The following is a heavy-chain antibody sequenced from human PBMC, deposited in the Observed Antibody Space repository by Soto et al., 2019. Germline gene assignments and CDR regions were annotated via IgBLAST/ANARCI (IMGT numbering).Heavy chain of an antibody. CDR3: ARDGGRDSGYGEDYFDY. CDR2: ISAYNGNT. J-gene: IGHJ4*02. D-gene: IGHD5-12*01. Sequence: QVQLVQSGAEVKKPGALVKVSCKASGYTFTSYGISWVRQAPGQGLEWMGWISAYNGNTNYAQKLQGRVTMTTETSTSTSYMELRSLRSDDTAVYYCARDGGRDSGYGEDYFDYWGQGTLVTVSS. CDR1: GYTFTSYG. V-gene: IGHV1-18*01.